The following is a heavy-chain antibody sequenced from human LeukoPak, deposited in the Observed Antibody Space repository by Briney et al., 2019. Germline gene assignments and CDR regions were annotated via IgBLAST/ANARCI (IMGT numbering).Heavy chain of an antibody. CDR1: GGSISSYY. J-gene: IGHJ5*02. CDR3: ASSYGSGSYYP. Sequence: SETLSLTCTVSGGSISSYYWSWIRQPPGKGLEWIGYIYYSGSTNYNPSFKSRVTISVDTSKNQFSLKLSSVTAADTAVYYCASSYGSGSYYPWGQGTLVTVSS. CDR2: IYYSGST. D-gene: IGHD3-10*01. V-gene: IGHV4-59*01.